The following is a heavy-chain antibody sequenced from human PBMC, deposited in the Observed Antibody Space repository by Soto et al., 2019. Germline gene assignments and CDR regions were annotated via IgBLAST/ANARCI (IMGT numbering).Heavy chain of an antibody. D-gene: IGHD3-9*01. CDR3: AKDRHYDILTGYFRYFDY. CDR1: GFTFSSYA. Sequence: GGSLRLFCAASGFTFSSYAMSWVRQAPGKGLEWVSAISGSGGSTYYADSVKGRFTISRDNSKNTLYLQMNSLRAEDTAVYYCAKDRHYDILTGYFRYFDYWGQGTLVTVSS. V-gene: IGHV3-23*01. J-gene: IGHJ4*02. CDR2: ISGSGGST.